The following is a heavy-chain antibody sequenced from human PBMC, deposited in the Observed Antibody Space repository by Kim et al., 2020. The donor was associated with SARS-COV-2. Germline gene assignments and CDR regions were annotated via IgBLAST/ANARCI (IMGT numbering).Heavy chain of an antibody. Sequence: GGSLRLSCAASGFTFSDYYMSWIRQAPGKGLEWVSYISSSGSTIYYADSVKGRFTISRDNAKNSLYLQMNSLRAEDTAVYYCASASDRGYVCFDPRGQGPLVTFPS. J-gene: IGHJ5*02. CDR3: ASASDRGYVCFDP. CDR1: GFTFSDYY. V-gene: IGHV3-11*01. CDR2: ISSSGSTI. D-gene: IGHD1-1*01.